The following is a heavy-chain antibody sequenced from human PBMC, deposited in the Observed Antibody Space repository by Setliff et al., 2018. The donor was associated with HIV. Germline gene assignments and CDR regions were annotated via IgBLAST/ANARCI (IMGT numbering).Heavy chain of an antibody. V-gene: IGHV1-18*01. CDR3: ARRADWFDL. CDR2: ISDYNSNT. Sequence: ASVKVSCKTSEYSFVSHGMSWVRQAPGQGLEWMGWISDYNSNTEYAQKLQGRVTMTKDTSTSTAYMELRSLRPDDTAVYFCARRADWFDLWGQGTLVTVSS. J-gene: IGHJ5*02. CDR1: EYSFVSHG.